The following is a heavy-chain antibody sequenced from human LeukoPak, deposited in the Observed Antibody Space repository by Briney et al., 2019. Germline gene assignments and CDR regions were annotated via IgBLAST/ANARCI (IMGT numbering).Heavy chain of an antibody. CDR3: GRIRVPHIVSHYYGVDV. CDR1: GFTFSNYA. Sequence: TGGSLRLSCAASGFTFSNYAMTWVRQAPGKGLEWVSAISTSGGNTYYADSVKDRFTISRDNSKNTLSLQVHSLRAEDTAVYYCGRIRVPHIVSHYYGVDVWGQGTTVTVSS. CDR2: ISTSGGNT. J-gene: IGHJ6*02. D-gene: IGHD2-21*01. V-gene: IGHV3-23*01.